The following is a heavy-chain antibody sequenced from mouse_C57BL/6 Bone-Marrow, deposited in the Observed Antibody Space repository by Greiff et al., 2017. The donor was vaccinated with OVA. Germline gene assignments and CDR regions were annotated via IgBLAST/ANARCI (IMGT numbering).Heavy chain of an antibody. CDR3: TTAEVSRHFDY. CDR1: GFNIKDDY. V-gene: IGHV14-4*01. D-gene: IGHD2-10*02. J-gene: IGHJ2*01. Sequence: VQLQQSGAELVRPGASVKLSCTASGFNIKDDYMHWVKQRPEQGLEWIGWIDPENGDTDYASKFQGKATITADTSSNTAYLQLSSLTSEDAAVYYCTTAEVSRHFDYWGQGTTLTVSS. CDR2: IDPENGDT.